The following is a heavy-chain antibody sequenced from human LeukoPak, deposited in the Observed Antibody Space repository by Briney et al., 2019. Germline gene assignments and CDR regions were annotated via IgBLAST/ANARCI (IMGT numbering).Heavy chain of an antibody. V-gene: IGHV1-69*04. D-gene: IGHD6-6*01. Sequence: SVKVSCKASGGTFSSYAISWVRQAPGQGLEWMGRIIPILGIANYAQKFQDRVTITADKSTSTAYMELSSLRSEDTAVYYCARDRDSSIAARLDYWGQGTLVTVSS. CDR2: IIPILGIA. CDR3: ARDRDSSIAARLDY. J-gene: IGHJ4*02. CDR1: GGTFSSYA.